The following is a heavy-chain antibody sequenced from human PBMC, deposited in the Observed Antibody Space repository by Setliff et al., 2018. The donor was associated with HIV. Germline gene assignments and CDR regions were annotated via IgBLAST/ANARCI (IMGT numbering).Heavy chain of an antibody. J-gene: IGHJ4*02. V-gene: IGHV4-30-4*01. CDR2: IYYRVNS. D-gene: IGHD4-4*01. CDR3: ARGGSMTTLNN. Sequence: LSLTCTVSGGSINSGNNYWSWIRQHPGKGLEWIGFIYYRVNSYINPSLKSRVTISIDASKNQFSLKLSSVTAADTAFYYCARGGSMTTLNNWGQGTLVTVSS. CDR1: GGSINSGNNY.